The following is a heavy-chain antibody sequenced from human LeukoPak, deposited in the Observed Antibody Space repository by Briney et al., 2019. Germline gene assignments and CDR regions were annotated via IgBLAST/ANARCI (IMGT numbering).Heavy chain of an antibody. D-gene: IGHD5-24*01. CDR2: ISWNSGSI. CDR1: GFTFDDYA. Sequence: PGGSLRLSCAASGFTFDDYAMHWVRQAPGKGLEWVSGISWNSGSIGYADSVKGRFTISRDNAKNSLYLQMNSLRAEDTAVYYCAKVEMATIRTSDYYYYMDVWGKGTTVTVSS. CDR3: AKVEMATIRTSDYYYYMDV. V-gene: IGHV3-9*01. J-gene: IGHJ6*03.